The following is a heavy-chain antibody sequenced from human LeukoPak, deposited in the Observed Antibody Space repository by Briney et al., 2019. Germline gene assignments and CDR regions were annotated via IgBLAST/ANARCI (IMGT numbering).Heavy chain of an antibody. Sequence: GGSLRLSCAASGFTFSDYYMSWIRQAPGKGLEWVSYISSSGSTIYYADSVKGRFTISRDNAKNSLYLQMNSLRAEDTAVYYCARDDGLRYFDWLGGGDWFDPWGQGTLVTVSS. CDR1: GFTFSDYY. J-gene: IGHJ5*02. CDR3: ARDDGLRYFDWLGGGDWFDP. V-gene: IGHV3-11*01. D-gene: IGHD3-9*01. CDR2: ISSSGSTI.